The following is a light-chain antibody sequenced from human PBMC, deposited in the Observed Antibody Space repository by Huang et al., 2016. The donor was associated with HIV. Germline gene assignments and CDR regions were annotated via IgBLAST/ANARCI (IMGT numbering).Light chain of an antibody. CDR3: QQYDIHPLT. J-gene: IGKJ3*01. CDR2: AAS. Sequence: IRMTQSPSSLSASTGDRVTITCRANQDINNFLAWYQQKPGSVPKRLIYAASTLQSGVPSRFSGNGSVTDFTLTIGCLHSEDVATYYCQQYDIHPLTFGPGTRVDIK. V-gene: IGKV1-8*01. CDR1: QDINNF.